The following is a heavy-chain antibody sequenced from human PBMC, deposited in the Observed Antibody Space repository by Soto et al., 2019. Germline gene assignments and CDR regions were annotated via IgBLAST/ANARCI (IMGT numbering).Heavy chain of an antibody. CDR3: ASRKSSPYFDY. CDR1: GGSISRGDYY. CDR2: IYYSGST. J-gene: IGHJ4*02. V-gene: IGHV4-30-4*01. Sequence: SETLSLTCTVSGGSISRGDYYWSWIRQPPGKGLEWIGYIYYSGSTYYNPSLKSRVTISVDTSKNQFSLKLSSVTAADTAVYYCASRKSSPYFDYWGQENLVTVSS. D-gene: IGHD3-10*01.